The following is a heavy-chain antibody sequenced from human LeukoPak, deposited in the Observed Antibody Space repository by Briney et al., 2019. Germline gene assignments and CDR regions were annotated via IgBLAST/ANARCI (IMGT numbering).Heavy chain of an antibody. Sequence: SETLSLTCTVSGGSISSSSYYWGWIRQPPGKGLEWIGSIYYSGSTYYNPSLKSRVTISVDTSKNQFSLKLSSVTAADTAVYYCARDPIAVAGTGGAFDIWGQGTMVTVSS. J-gene: IGHJ3*02. V-gene: IGHV4-39*07. CDR3: ARDPIAVAGTGGAFDI. CDR2: IYYSGST. D-gene: IGHD6-19*01. CDR1: GGSISSSSYY.